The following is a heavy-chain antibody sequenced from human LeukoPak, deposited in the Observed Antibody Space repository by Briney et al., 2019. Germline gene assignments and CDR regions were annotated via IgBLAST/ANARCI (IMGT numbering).Heavy chain of an antibody. CDR3: ARGGVGAPWYFDY. V-gene: IGHV1-69*01. CDR1: GGTFSSYA. Sequence: SVKVSCKASGGTFSSYAISWVRQAPGQGLEWMGGVIPIFGTANYAQKFQGRVTITADESTSTAYMELSSLRSEDTAVYYCARGGVGAPWYFDYWGQGTLVTVSS. CDR2: VIPIFGTA. J-gene: IGHJ4*02. D-gene: IGHD1-26*01.